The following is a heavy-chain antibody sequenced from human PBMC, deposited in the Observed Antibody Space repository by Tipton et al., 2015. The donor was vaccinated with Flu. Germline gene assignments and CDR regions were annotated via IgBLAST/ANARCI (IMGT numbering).Heavy chain of an antibody. CDR3: ATDRVNWNYEYYYFGMDV. CDR2: SSGSGGRT. Sequence: SLRLSCSASGLTFSTYAMSWVRQAPGKGLEWVSGSSGSGGRTKYADSVKGRFTISRDNSKNTLYLQMNSLRDEDTAVYYCATDRVNWNYEYYYFGMDVWGQGTTVTVSS. V-gene: IGHV3-23*01. D-gene: IGHD1-7*01. CDR1: GLTFSTYA. J-gene: IGHJ6*02.